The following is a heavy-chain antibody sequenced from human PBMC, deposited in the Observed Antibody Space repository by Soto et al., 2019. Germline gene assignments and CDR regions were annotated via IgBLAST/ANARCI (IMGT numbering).Heavy chain of an antibody. CDR3: ACIFSGGYNYGFHYYEMDA. J-gene: IGHJ6*02. D-gene: IGHD5-18*01. V-gene: IGHV4-39*01. CDR2: IFYSGST. Sequence: PSETLSLTCTVSGGSISSSSYYWGWIRQPPGKGLEWIGSIFYSGSTYYNPSLKSRVTISVDTSKNQFSLKLSSVTAADTAVYYCACIFSGGYNYGFHYYEMDAWGQGSTVT. CDR1: GGSISSSSYY.